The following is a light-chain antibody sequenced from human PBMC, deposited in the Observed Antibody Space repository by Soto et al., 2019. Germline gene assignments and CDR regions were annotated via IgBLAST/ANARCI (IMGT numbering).Light chain of an antibody. CDR3: QQRTDRPPWT. J-gene: IGKJ1*01. V-gene: IGKV3-11*01. Sequence: EIVLTQSPATLSLSPGERATLSCRASKSIGFAIAWYQHKPGQAPRLLIFDASQRATGIPARFRGSGSGTDFTLSISSLEPEDFAVYYCQQRTDRPPWTFGQGTKVESK. CDR2: DAS. CDR1: KSIGFA.